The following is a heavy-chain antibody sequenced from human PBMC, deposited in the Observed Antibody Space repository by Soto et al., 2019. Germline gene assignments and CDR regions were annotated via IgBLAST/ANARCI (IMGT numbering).Heavy chain of an antibody. CDR2: ISGSGGNT. D-gene: IGHD4-17*01. CDR1: GFTFSNYA. V-gene: IGHV3-23*01. J-gene: IGHJ6*02. Sequence: GGSLRLSCAASGFTFSNYAMTWVRQAPGKGLEWVSSISGSGGNTYYADSVKGRFTISKDNSKSTLYVQMDSLRAEDTAVYYCAKDGRGDYVNHYYYYGMDVWGQGTTVTVSS. CDR3: AKDGRGDYVNHYYYYGMDV.